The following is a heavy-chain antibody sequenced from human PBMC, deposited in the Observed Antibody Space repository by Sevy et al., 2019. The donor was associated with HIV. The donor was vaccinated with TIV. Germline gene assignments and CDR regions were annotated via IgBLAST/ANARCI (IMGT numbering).Heavy chain of an antibody. V-gene: IGHV3-30-3*01. J-gene: IGHJ4*01. Sequence: GGSLRFSCAASGFAFSTHAMHWVRQAPGKGLEWVAVISYEGTETFYAASVEGRFTISRDNSKNMLSLQINSLKPEDTAVYYCARDGGYSIKWYPLYWGHGTLVTVSS. D-gene: IGHD1-26*01. CDR2: ISYEGTET. CDR1: GFAFSTHA. CDR3: ARDGGYSIKWYPLY.